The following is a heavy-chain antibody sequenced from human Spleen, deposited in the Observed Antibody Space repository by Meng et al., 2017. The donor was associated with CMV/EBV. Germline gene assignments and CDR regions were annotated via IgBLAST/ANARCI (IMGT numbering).Heavy chain of an antibody. J-gene: IGHJ1*01. D-gene: IGHD2-2*01. CDR1: GFTFSTYG. Sequence: GESLKFSCAASGFTFSTYGMHWVRQAPGKGLEWVAFIRHDGSNKYYADSVKGRFTISRDNSKNTLFLQMNSLRTEDTAVFYCAKVYCRTTSCYTEYFHHWGQGTLVTVSS. CDR3: AKVYCRTTSCYTEYFHH. CDR2: IRHDGSNK. V-gene: IGHV3-30*02.